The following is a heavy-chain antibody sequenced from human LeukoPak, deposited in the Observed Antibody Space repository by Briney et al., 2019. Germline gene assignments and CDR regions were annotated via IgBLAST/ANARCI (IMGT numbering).Heavy chain of an antibody. Sequence: PSETLSLTCTVSGGSFSSGSYYWSWIRQPAGKGLVWIGRIYTSGSTNYNPSLKSRVTISVDTSKNQFSLKLSSVTAADTAVYYCARDWEYYDYVWGSYRPHGAFDIWGQGTMVTVSS. CDR1: GGSFSSGSYY. J-gene: IGHJ3*02. V-gene: IGHV4-61*02. CDR3: ARDWEYYDYVWGSYRPHGAFDI. D-gene: IGHD3-16*02. CDR2: IYTSGST.